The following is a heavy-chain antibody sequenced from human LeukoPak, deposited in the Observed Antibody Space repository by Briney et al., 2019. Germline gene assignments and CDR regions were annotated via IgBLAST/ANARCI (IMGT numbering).Heavy chain of an antibody. D-gene: IGHD5-12*01. V-gene: IGHV5-51*01. CDR2: INPDDSKT. CDR1: GYDFNNYW. J-gene: IGHJ4*01. Sequence: PGESLKISCKASGYDFNNYWVGWVRQMPGKGLEWMGIINPDDSKTTYSPSFHGQVTISADRSITTAYLQWRNLKASDTAIYYCARAYRGYINILFDYWGHGTLVTVSS. CDR3: ARAYRGYINILFDY.